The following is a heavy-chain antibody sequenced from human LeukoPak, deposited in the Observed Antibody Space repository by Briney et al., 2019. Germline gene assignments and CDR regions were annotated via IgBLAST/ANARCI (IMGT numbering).Heavy chain of an antibody. V-gene: IGHV5-51*01. J-gene: IGHJ3*02. CDR2: IYPGDSDT. CDR1: GHTFSSYW. D-gene: IGHD6-19*01. Sequence: GESLQISCQNSGHTFSSYWIGWVRQMPGKGLEWMGIIYPGDSDTRYSPSFQGQVTISADKSISTAYLQWSSLKASDTAMYYCATYDLSVAGPLDIWGQGTMVTVSS. CDR3: ATYDLSVAGPLDI.